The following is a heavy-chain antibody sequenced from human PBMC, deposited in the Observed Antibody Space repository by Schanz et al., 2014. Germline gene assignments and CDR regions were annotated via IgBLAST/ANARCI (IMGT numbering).Heavy chain of an antibody. CDR2: IASGGSHT. V-gene: IGHV3-NL1*01. CDR3: ARDPVEGAPTPYYFDS. CDR1: GFSFSGYG. Sequence: QVQLVESGGGVAQPGGSLRLSCAASGFSFSGYGMHWVRQAPGKGLEWVSTIASGGSHTFYADSVTGRFTISGDNSKNSVFLQMSSLRVEDTGLYFCARDPVEGAPTPYYFDSWGPGTLVTVSS. J-gene: IGHJ4*02. D-gene: IGHD1-26*01.